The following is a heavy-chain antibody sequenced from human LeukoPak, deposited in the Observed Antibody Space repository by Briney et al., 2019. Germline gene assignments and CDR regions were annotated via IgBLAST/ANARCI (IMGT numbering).Heavy chain of an antibody. CDR1: GGSISSYY. J-gene: IGHJ6*03. CDR2: IYYSGST. D-gene: IGHD1-7*01. Sequence: SETLSLTCTVSGGSISSYYWSWIRQPPGKGLEWIGYIYYSGSTNYNPSLKSRVTISVDTSKNQFSLKLSSVTAADTAVYYCARDRYNWNYDRFYYMDVWGKGTTVTVSS. CDR3: ARDRYNWNYDRFYYMDV. V-gene: IGHV4-59*01.